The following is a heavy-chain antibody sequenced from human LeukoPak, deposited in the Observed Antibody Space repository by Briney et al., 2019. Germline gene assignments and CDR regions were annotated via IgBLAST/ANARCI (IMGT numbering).Heavy chain of an antibody. V-gene: IGHV3-21*01. CDR2: ISSSSSYI. J-gene: IGHJ4*02. CDR1: GFTFSSYS. Sequence: GGSLRLSCAASGFTFSSYSMNWVRQAPGKGLEWVSSISSSSSYIYYADSVKGRFTISRDNAKNSLYLQMNSLRAEDTAVYYCARDLLHDYGGNSENFDYWGQGTLVTVSS. D-gene: IGHD4-23*01. CDR3: ARDLLHDYGGNSENFDY.